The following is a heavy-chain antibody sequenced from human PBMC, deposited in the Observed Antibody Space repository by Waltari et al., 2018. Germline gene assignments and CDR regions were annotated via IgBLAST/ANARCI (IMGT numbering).Heavy chain of an antibody. Sequence: EVQLLESGGDRVQPGGSLRLSWVASGSTFSSYAMSWVRQAPGKGLEWVSAITGSGSSTYYADSVKGRFTISRDNSKNTVYLQMDNLRADDTAVYYCLRPTVTPYWGQGTLVTVSS. V-gene: IGHV3-23*01. CDR1: GSTFSSYA. D-gene: IGHD2-21*02. J-gene: IGHJ4*02. CDR2: ITGSGSST. CDR3: LRPTVTPY.